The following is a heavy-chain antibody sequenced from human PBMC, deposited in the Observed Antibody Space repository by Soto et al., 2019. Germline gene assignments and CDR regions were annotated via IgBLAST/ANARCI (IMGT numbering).Heavy chain of an antibody. CDR1: GGSISSYY. Sequence: PSETLSLTCTVSGGSISSYYWSWIRRPPGKGLEWIGYIYYSGSTNYNPSLKSRVTISVDTSKNQFSLKLSSVTAADTAVYYCARGRGGIYYDSSGYYLDYWGQGTLVTVSS. D-gene: IGHD3-22*01. CDR2: IYYSGST. V-gene: IGHV4-59*01. CDR3: ARGRGGIYYDSSGYYLDY. J-gene: IGHJ4*02.